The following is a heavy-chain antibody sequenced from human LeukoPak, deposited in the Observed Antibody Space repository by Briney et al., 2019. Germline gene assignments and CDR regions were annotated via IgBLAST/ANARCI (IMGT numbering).Heavy chain of an antibody. D-gene: IGHD6-13*01. J-gene: IGHJ6*02. V-gene: IGHV4-4*07. Sequence: PSETLSLTCTVSGGSISGYYWSWIRQPAGKGLEWIGRIYTSGSTNYNPSLKSRVTMSVDTSKNQFSLKLSSVTAADTAVYHCARVSTIAAAGMDVWGQGTTVNVSS. CDR2: IYTSGST. CDR3: ARVSTIAAAGMDV. CDR1: GGSISGYY.